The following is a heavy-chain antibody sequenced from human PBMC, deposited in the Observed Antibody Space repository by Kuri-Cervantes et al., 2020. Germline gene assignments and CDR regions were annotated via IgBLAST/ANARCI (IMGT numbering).Heavy chain of an antibody. J-gene: IGHJ4*02. CDR1: GYTFTSYY. CDR2: INPSGGST. V-gene: IGHV1-46*01. CDR3: ARDVKGPGEDPIAATAPIDY. Sequence: ASVKVSCKASGYTFTSYYMHWVRQAPGQGLEWMGIINPSGGSTSYAQKFQGRVTMTRDTSTSTVYMELRSLRSDDTAVYYCARDVKGPGEDPIAATAPIDYWGQGTLVTVSS. D-gene: IGHD6-13*01.